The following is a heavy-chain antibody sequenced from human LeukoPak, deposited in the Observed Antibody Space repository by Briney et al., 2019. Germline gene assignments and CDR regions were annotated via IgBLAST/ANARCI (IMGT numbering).Heavy chain of an antibody. V-gene: IGHV1-18*01. CDR1: GYTFTSYG. J-gene: IGHJ3*02. D-gene: IGHD6-13*01. Sequence: ASVKVSCKASGYTFTSYGISWVRQAPGQGLEWMGWISAYNGNTNYAQKLQGRVTMTTDTSTSTDYMELRSLRSDDTAVYYCARDLTLGAFDIWGQGTMVTVSS. CDR2: ISAYNGNT. CDR3: ARDLTLGAFDI.